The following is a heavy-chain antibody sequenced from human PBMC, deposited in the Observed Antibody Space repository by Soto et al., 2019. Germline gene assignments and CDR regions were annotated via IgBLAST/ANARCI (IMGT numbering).Heavy chain of an antibody. V-gene: IGHV3-11*01. CDR1: GFTFSAYS. J-gene: IGHJ6*02. CDR2: ISSSGSTI. Sequence: CIRLSCEPSGFTFSAYSMSWLRQGQGKGRAWVSYISSSGSTIYYADSVKGRFNISRDNAKNSLYLQMNSMRAEDTAVHYCARRITMVRGPYYYYALDVWGQGT. CDR3: ARRITMVRGPYYYYALDV. D-gene: IGHD3-10*01.